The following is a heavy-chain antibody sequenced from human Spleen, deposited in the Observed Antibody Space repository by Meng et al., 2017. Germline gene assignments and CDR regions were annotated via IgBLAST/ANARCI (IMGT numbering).Heavy chain of an antibody. V-gene: IGHV4-34*01. CDR2: INHSGST. CDR3: ARGPTTMAHDFDY. D-gene: IGHD4-11*01. J-gene: IGHJ4*02. CDR1: GGSSSDYS. Sequence: QGQLQQWGAGLLKPSETSPPPGVVSGGSSSDYSWSWIRQPPGKGLEWIGEINHSGSTNYNPSLESRATISVDTSQNNLSLKLSSVTAADSAVYYCARGPTTMAHDFDYWGQGTLVTVSS.